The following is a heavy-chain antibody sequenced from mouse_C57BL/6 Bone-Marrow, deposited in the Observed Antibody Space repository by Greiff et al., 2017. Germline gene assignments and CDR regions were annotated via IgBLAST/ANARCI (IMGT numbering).Heavy chain of an antibody. CDR3: ASATTFMDY. Sequence: VKLVESGAELARPGASVKLSCKASGYTFTSYGISWVKQRTGQGLEWIGEIYPRSGNTYYNEKFKGKATLTADKSSSTAYMGLRSLTSEDSSVYFCASATTFMDYGGQGTSVTVSS. D-gene: IGHD5-5*01. CDR2: IYPRSGNT. J-gene: IGHJ4*01. CDR1: GYTFTSYG. V-gene: IGHV1-81*01.